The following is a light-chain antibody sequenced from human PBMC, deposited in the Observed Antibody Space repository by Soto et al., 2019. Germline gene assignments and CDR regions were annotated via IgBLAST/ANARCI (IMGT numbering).Light chain of an antibody. CDR3: QQLNSYPLT. V-gene: IGKV1-9*01. J-gene: IGKJ4*01. Sequence: IELTSVAAVLLKYVGDRVTITCRASQGISSYLAWYQQKPGKAPKLLIYAASTLQSGVPSRFSGSGSGTDFTLTISSLQPEDFATYYCQQLNSYPLTFGGGTKVDIK. CDR2: AAS. CDR1: QGISSY.